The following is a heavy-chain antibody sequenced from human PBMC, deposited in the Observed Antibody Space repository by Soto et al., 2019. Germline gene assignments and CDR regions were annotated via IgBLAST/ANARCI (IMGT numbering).Heavy chain of an antibody. D-gene: IGHD2-21*02. J-gene: IGHJ4*02. CDR2: IWYDGRKK. V-gene: IGHV3-33*03. CDR1: GFRFSDYG. Sequence: GGSLRLSCEASGFRFSDYGMCWVRQASGKGLEWLAIIWYDGRKKYYADSVKGRFTISRDYSRNILFLQMDSLRADDTALYYCTTWLTAHFDYWGRGTQVTVSS. CDR3: TTWLTAHFDY.